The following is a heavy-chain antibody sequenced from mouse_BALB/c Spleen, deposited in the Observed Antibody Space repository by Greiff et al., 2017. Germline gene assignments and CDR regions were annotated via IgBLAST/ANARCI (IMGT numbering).Heavy chain of an antibody. CDR3: AREGNWPWFAY. Sequence: VQLKESGPGLVKPSQSLSLTCTVTGYSITSDYAWYWIRQFPGNKLEWMGYISYSGSTSYNPSLKSRISITRDTSKNQFFLQLNSVTTEDTATYYCAREGNWPWFAYWGQGTLVTVSA. CDR2: ISYSGST. CDR1: GYSITSDYA. D-gene: IGHD4-1*02. J-gene: IGHJ3*01. V-gene: IGHV3-2*02.